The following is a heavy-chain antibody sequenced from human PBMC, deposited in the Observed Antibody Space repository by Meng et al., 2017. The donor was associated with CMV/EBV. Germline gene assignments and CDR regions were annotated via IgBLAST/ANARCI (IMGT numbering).Heavy chain of an antibody. CDR1: GYTFTGYY. J-gene: IGHJ4*02. CDR3: ARLEDSSSPEGSFDY. D-gene: IGHD6-6*01. Sequence: ASVKVSCKASGYTFTGYYMHWVRQAPGQGLEWMGWINPNSGGTNYAQKFQGRVTMTRDTSISTAYMELSRLRSDDTAVYYCARLEDSSSPEGSFDYWGQGTLVTVSS. CDR2: INPNSGGT. V-gene: IGHV1-2*02.